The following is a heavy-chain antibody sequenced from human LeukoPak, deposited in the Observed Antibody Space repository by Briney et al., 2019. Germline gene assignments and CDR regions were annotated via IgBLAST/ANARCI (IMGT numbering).Heavy chain of an antibody. Sequence: GESLKISWRGSGYSFTTYWIGWVRQMPGKGLEWMGIIYPCDSDTRYSPSFQGQVTMSADKSINTAYLQWSSLKASDTAMYYCARRQGCSSTSCPPDSWGQGTLVTVSS. CDR2: IYPCDSDT. CDR3: ARRQGCSSTSCPPDS. V-gene: IGHV5-51*01. CDR1: GYSFTTYW. D-gene: IGHD2-2*01. J-gene: IGHJ4*02.